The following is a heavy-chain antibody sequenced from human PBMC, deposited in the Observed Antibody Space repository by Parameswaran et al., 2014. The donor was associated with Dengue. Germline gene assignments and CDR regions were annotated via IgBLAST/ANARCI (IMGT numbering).Heavy chain of an antibody. V-gene: IGHV3-11*06. J-gene: IGHJ4*02. D-gene: IGHD3-22*01. Sequence: IRQPPGKGLEWVSYISSSSSYTNYADSVKGRFTISRDNAKNSLYLQMNSLRAEDTAVYYCARPPRYYDSSGPFDYWGQGTLVTVSS. CDR2: ISSSSSYT. CDR3: ARPPRYYDSSGPFDY.